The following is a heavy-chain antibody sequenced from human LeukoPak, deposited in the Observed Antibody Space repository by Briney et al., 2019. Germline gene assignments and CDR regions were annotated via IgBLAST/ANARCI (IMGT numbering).Heavy chain of an antibody. CDR1: GYTFTSYA. CDR3: VRSRYSGSYGQSDAFDI. D-gene: IGHD1-26*01. Sequence: ASVKVSCKASGYTFTSYAMHWVRQAPGQRLEWMGWINAGNGNTKYSQEFQGRVTITRDTSASTAYMELSSLRSEDMAVYYCVRSRYSGSYGQSDAFDIWGQGTMVTASS. J-gene: IGHJ3*02. V-gene: IGHV1-3*03. CDR2: INAGNGNT.